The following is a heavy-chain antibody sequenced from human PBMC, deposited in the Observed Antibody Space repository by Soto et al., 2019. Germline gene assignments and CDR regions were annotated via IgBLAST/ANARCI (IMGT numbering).Heavy chain of an antibody. CDR3: ARLYYYDSSGYKHPYYYYGMDV. V-gene: IGHV5-51*01. CDR1: GYSFTSYW. CDR2: IYPGDSDT. Sequence: GESLKISCKGSGYSFTSYWIGWVRQMPGKGLEWMGIIYPGDSDTRYSPSFQGQVTISADKSISTAYLQWSSLKASDTAMYYCARLYYYDSSGYKHPYYYYGMDVWGQGTTVTVSS. D-gene: IGHD3-22*01. J-gene: IGHJ6*02.